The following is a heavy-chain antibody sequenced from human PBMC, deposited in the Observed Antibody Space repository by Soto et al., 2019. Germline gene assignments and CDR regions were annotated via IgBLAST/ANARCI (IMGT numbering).Heavy chain of an antibody. CDR2: IFSNDEK. V-gene: IGHV2-26*01. Sequence: QVTLKESGPVLVKPTETLTLTCTVSGFSLSNARMGVSWILQPPGKALEWLAHIFSNDEKSYSTSLKSRLTNSKDTSKSQVVVTMTNMDPVDTATYYCAQMGVTVTNFDYWGQGTLVTVSS. CDR3: AQMGVTVTNFDY. CDR1: GFSLSNARMG. J-gene: IGHJ4*02. D-gene: IGHD4-4*01.